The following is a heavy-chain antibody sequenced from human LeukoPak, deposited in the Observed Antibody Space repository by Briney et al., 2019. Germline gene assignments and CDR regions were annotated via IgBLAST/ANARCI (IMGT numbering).Heavy chain of an antibody. CDR3: VRGTGY. V-gene: IGHV3-64D*06. CDR2: ISSNGDNT. J-gene: IGHJ4*02. CDR1: GFTFGTYV. Sequence: GGSLRLSCSVSGFTFGTYVMHWVRQAPGKGLEYVSAISSNGDNTYYADSVKGRFTISRDNSKNTLYLQMSRLRADDTAVYYCVRGTGYWGQGTLVTVSS.